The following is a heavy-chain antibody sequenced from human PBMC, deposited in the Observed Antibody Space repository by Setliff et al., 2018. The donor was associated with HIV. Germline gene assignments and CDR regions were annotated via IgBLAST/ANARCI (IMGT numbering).Heavy chain of an antibody. CDR1: GASIRGHY. CDR3: ARSLVPSGYYYGRHAFDI. D-gene: IGHD3-22*01. V-gene: IGHV4-59*08. Sequence: KTSETLSLTCSVSGASIRGHYWSWIRQSPGKGLEWIGNIYYSGNTNYNPSFKSRVTISVDTSKNQFSLGVNSVTAADTAVYYCARSLVPSGYYYGRHAFDIWGQGTKVTV. J-gene: IGHJ3*02. CDR2: IYYSGNT.